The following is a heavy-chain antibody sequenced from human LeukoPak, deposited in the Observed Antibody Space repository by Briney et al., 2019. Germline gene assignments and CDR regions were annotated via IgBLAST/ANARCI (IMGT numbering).Heavy chain of an antibody. CDR3: ARDSLYGSGSYPLFDY. J-gene: IGHJ4*02. D-gene: IGHD3-10*01. CDR1: GFTFSRYW. CDR2: IKKDGGEK. Sequence: GGSLRLSCAASGFTFSRYWMSWVRQAPGKGLEWVANIKKDGGEKYYVDSVKGRFTISRDNAKNSLYLQMNSLRAEDTAVYYCARDSLYGSGSYPLFDYWGQGTLVTVSS. V-gene: IGHV3-7*01.